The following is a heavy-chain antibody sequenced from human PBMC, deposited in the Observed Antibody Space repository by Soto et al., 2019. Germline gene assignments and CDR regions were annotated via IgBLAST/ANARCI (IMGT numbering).Heavy chain of an antibody. J-gene: IGHJ5*02. CDR2: IIPILDIA. V-gene: IGHV1-69*02. CDR3: ARALPPLIGPTAVSHGGFDP. D-gene: IGHD2-2*01. Sequence: QVQLVQSGTEVKKPGSSVKVSCKASGGTLSTYTINWVRQAPGQGLEWMGRIIPILDIADYAQKFQGRVTITADKSTSTAYMELTSLKSEDTAVYYCARALPPLIGPTAVSHGGFDPWGQGTLVTVSS. CDR1: GGTLSTYT.